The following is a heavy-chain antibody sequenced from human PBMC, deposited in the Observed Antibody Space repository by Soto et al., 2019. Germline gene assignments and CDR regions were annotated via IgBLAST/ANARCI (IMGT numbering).Heavy chain of an antibody. D-gene: IGHD1-26*01. J-gene: IGHJ4*02. CDR3: ARGVGSSPPQY. CDR1: GGSVSVYF. Sequence: SETLSLTCTISGGSVSVYFWSWIRQSTGQGLEWIGYIYASGSPYYNPSLRSRVTISADTSKNQISLKLTSPTAADTAVYYCARGVGSSPPQYWGRGTLVTVSS. CDR2: IYASGSP. V-gene: IGHV4-59*02.